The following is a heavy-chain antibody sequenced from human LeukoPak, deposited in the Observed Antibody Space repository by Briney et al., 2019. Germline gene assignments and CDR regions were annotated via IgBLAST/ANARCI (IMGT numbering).Heavy chain of an antibody. CDR2: IYYSGST. CDR3: ARVRDLGAFDI. CDR1: GGSISSYY. D-gene: IGHD1-26*01. V-gene: IGHV4-59*01. Sequence: KPSETLSLTCTVSGGSISSYYWSWIRQPPGKGLEWIGYIYYSGSTNYNPSFKSRVTISVDTSKNQFSLKLSSVTAADTAVYYCARVRDLGAFDIWGQGTMVTVSS. J-gene: IGHJ3*02.